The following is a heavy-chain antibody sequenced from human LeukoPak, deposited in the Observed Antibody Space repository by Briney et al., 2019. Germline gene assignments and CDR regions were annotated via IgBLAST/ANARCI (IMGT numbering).Heavy chain of an antibody. CDR1: GFTLTNHG. V-gene: IGHV3-23*01. D-gene: IGHD5-18*01. Sequence: GGSLRLSCAVSGFTLTNHGVSWVRQAPGKGLEWVSIITGTGGRYYGDSVKGRFILSRDNSKNTLYLQMDSLRAEDTAVYYCARDTAIIPENYGMDVWGQGTTVTVSS. CDR2: ITGTGGR. CDR3: ARDTAIIPENYGMDV. J-gene: IGHJ6*02.